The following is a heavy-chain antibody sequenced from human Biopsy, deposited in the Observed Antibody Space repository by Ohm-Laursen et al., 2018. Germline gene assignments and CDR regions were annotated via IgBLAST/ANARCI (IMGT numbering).Heavy chain of an antibody. CDR2: ISGSGGST. V-gene: IGHV3-23*01. CDR3: ARGGQGGFLEWLFIG. CDR1: GFTFSSYS. Sequence: SLRLSCAASGFTFSSYSMNWVRQAPGKGLEWVSCISGSGGSTYYADSVKGRFTISRDNSKNTLYLQMNSLRAEDTALYYCARGGQGGFLEWLFIGWGQGTLVTVSS. D-gene: IGHD3-3*01. J-gene: IGHJ4*02.